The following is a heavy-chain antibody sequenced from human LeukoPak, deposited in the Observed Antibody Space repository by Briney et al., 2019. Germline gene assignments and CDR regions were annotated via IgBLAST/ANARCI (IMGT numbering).Heavy chain of an antibody. V-gene: IGHV3-20*04. J-gene: IGHJ4*02. CDR3: ARIDPVGRT. CDR2: ISRSGATT. Sequence: PGGSLRLSCAASGFTFSSYAMSWVRQAPGKGLQWVSGISRSGATTGYADSVKGRFTISRDNAKNFVYLQMDRLRAEDTALYYCARIDPVGRTWGQGTLVIVSA. CDR1: GFTFSSYA. D-gene: IGHD1-26*01.